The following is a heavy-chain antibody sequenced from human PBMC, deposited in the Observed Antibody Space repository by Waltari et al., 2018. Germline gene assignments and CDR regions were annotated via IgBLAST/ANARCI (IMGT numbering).Heavy chain of an antibody. J-gene: IGHJ2*01. CDR1: GFTFSSYS. V-gene: IGHV3-48*01. CDR3: AREGIGDYPNWYFDL. CDR2: ISSSSSTI. D-gene: IGHD4-17*01. Sequence: EVQLVESGGGLVQPGGSLRLSCAASGFTFSSYSMNWVRQAPGKGLEWVSYISSSSSTIYYADSGKGRFTISRDNAKNSLYLQMNSLRAEDTAVNYCAREGIGDYPNWYFDLWGRGTLVTVSS.